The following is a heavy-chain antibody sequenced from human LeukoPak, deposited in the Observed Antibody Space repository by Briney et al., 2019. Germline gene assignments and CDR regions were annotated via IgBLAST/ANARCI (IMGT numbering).Heavy chain of an antibody. J-gene: IGHJ5*02. Sequence: ASVKVSCKASGYTFTSYYMHWVRQAPGQGLEWMGIINPSGGSTSYAQKFQGRVTITADKSTSTAYMELSSLRSEDTAVYYCARGNGYPGIGNNWFDPWGQGTLVTVSS. CDR1: GYTFTSYY. V-gene: IGHV1-46*01. CDR2: INPSGGST. D-gene: IGHD1-1*01. CDR3: ARGNGYPGIGNNWFDP.